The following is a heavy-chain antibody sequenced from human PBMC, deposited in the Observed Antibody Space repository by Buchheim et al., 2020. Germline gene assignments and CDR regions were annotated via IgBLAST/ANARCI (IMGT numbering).Heavy chain of an antibody. CDR1: GFIFSDYV. Sequence: EGQLLESGGHFVQPGGSLRLSCTASGFIFSDYVMNWVRQAPGKGPEWVAGVSGDSRAIYYADSVRGRFTLSRDNSAKTVFLDMNDLRGDDTAVYYCARDVVGATWFYGIELWGRRTT. D-gene: IGHD1-26*01. CDR2: VSGDSRAI. V-gene: IGHV3-23*01. J-gene: IGHJ6*02. CDR3: ARDVVGATWFYGIEL.